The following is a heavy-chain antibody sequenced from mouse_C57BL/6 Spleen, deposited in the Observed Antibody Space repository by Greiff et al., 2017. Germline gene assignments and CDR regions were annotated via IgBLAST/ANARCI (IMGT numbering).Heavy chain of an antibody. V-gene: IGHV2-3*01. CDR3: AKTAYYSNYCAMDY. J-gene: IGHJ4*01. Sequence: VHLVESGPGLVAPSQSLSITCTVSGFSLTSYGVSWVRQPPGKGLEWLGVIWGDGSTNYHSALISRLSISKANAKSQVFLKLNSLQTDDTATYYCAKTAYYSNYCAMDYWGQGTSVTVAS. CDR1: GFSLTSYG. D-gene: IGHD2-5*01. CDR2: IWGDGST.